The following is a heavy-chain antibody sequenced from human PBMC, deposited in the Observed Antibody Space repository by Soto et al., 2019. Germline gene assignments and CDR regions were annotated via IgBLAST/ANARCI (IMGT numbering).Heavy chain of an antibody. Sequence: QVQLQESGPGLVKPSQTVSLNCAVSGASMSSGGHSRSWIWQSPGRGLEWFGFLYYTGATYYNPSLKRGVTLSVVRSNNQLSLSFTSVTASDTAVYYCARAPSGPPPRWDVWGQGTTVTVSS. D-gene: IGHD3-10*01. J-gene: IGHJ6*02. CDR2: LYYTGAT. V-gene: IGHV4-30-2*06. CDR3: ARAPSGPPPRWDV. CDR1: GASMSSGGHS.